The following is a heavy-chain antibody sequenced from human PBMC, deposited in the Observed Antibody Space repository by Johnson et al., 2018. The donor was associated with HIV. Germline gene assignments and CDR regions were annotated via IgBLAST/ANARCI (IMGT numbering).Heavy chain of an antibody. CDR1: GFTFSHYD. D-gene: IGHD6-19*01. V-gene: IGHV3-13*01. J-gene: IGHJ3*02. Sequence: VQLLESGGGLVQPGGSLRLSCAASGFTFSHYDMHWVRQVTGKGLEWVSAIGTIAGDTFYSASVTGRFTISRENAKDSLYLQMNSLRAGETAIYYFVRESLRRIPVPGPGDAAFDIWGLGTMVTVSS. CDR2: IGTIAGDT. CDR3: VRESLRRIPVPGPGDAAFDI.